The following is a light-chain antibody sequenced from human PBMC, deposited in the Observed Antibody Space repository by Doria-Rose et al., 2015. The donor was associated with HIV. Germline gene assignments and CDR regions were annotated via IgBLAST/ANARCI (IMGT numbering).Light chain of an antibody. V-gene: IGKV4-1*01. CDR2: WAS. J-gene: IGKJ3*01. CDR1: QSLLYTSKNY. Sequence: VLTQPPESLGMPLGERATLNCKSNQSLLYTSKNYLARYQQKPGQPPKLLIYWASTRQSGVPARFSGSGSGTDFTLTISGLEAEDVAVYYCQQYYDTPSFGPGTTVDIK. CDR3: QQYYDTPS.